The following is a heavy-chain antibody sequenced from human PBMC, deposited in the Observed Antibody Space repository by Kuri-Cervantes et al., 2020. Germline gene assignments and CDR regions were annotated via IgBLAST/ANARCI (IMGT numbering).Heavy chain of an antibody. CDR3: ARAPLTFLDY. Sequence: GGSLRLSCAASGLTFSSYSMNWVRQAPGKGLEWVSSISSSSSYIYYADSVKGRFTISRDNAKNSLYLQMDSLRAEDTAVYYCARAPLTFLDYWGQGTLVTVSS. D-gene: IGHD2-21*01. V-gene: IGHV3-21*01. CDR2: ISSSSSYI. J-gene: IGHJ4*02. CDR1: GLTFSSYS.